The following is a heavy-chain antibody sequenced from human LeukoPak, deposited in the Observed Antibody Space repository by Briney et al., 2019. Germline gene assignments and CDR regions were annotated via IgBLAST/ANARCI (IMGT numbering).Heavy chain of an antibody. J-gene: IGHJ4*02. CDR3: ARAVLLWFGELYYFDY. CDR1: GFTFSSYS. CDR2: ISSSSSYI. Sequence: GGSLRLSCAASGFTFSSYSMNWVRQAPGKGLEWVSSISSSSSYIYYADSVKGRFTISRDNAKNSLYLQMNGLRAEDTAVYYCARAVLLWFGELYYFDYWGQGTLVTVSS. V-gene: IGHV3-21*01. D-gene: IGHD3-10*01.